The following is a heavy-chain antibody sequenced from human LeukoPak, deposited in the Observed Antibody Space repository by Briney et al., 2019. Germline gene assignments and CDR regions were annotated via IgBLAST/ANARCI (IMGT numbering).Heavy chain of an antibody. CDR3: AATPYSSDLIDY. CDR1: GGSFSGYY. Sequence: SETLSLTCAVYGGSFSGYYWSWLRQPPGKGLEWIGEINHSGSTNYNPSLKSRVTISVDTSKNQFSLKLSSVTAADTAVYYCAATPYSSDLIDYWGQGTLVTVSS. D-gene: IGHD5-18*01. CDR2: INHSGST. J-gene: IGHJ4*02. V-gene: IGHV4-34*01.